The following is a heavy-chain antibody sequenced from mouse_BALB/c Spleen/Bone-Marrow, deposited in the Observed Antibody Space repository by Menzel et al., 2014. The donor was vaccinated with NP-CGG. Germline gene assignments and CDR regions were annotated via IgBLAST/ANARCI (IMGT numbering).Heavy chain of an antibody. D-gene: IGHD2-2*01. CDR2: IDPANGNT. CDR1: GFNIKDTY. V-gene: IGHV14-3*02. Sequence: EVQLQQSGAELVQPGASVKLSGTAPGFNIKDTYIHWVTQRPEQGLEWIGRIDPANGNTKYDPKFQGKATITADTSTNTAYLQLSSLTSEDTAVYYCARNHGYGKSFPYWGQGTLVPVSA. J-gene: IGHJ3*01. CDR3: ARNHGYGKSFPY.